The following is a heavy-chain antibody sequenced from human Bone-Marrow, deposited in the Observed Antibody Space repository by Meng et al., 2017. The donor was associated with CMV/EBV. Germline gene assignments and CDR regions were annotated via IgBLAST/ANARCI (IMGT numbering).Heavy chain of an antibody. CDR2: ITTSGRT. CDR3: ASELGGGDYAS. V-gene: IGHV4-4*07. J-gene: IGHJ5*02. Sequence: ESGPGQVKRSETVSLTCTATGGFTSSCHAAWLRQEAGEGMEWIGRITTSGRTNYNTSLKSRVTTSVKTSKNQFSLKPSYVTAADTAVYYCASELGGGDYASWGQGTLVTVSS. CDR1: GGFTSSCH. D-gene: IGHD4-17*01.